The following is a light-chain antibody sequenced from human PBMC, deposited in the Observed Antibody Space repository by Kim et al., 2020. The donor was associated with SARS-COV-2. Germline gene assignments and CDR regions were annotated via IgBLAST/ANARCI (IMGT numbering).Light chain of an antibody. Sequence: SVGDTDTITCGGSQNISEYVDWVMLKQGEDPKLLSYTAYAFQPGVSYRFSGRVSGTDFTLTLTSVRPEEVATYYFHKSDSAPWTFGQGTKMEIK. CDR1: QNISEY. CDR3: HKSDSAPWT. CDR2: TAY. V-gene: IGKV1-27*01. J-gene: IGKJ1*01.